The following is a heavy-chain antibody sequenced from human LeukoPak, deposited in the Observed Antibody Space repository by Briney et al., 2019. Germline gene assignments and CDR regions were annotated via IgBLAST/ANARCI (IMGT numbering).Heavy chain of an antibody. V-gene: IGHV3-48*03. J-gene: IGHJ5*02. Sequence: GGSLRLSRAASGFTFSTYEMNWVRQAPGKGMEWLSYISSSGNSMYYADSVKGRFTVSRDNAKKSLYLQMNSLRAEDTAVYYCARVFTSGFDPWGQGALVTVST. D-gene: IGHD2/OR15-2a*01. CDR1: GFTFSTYE. CDR2: ISSSGNSM. CDR3: ARVFTSGFDP.